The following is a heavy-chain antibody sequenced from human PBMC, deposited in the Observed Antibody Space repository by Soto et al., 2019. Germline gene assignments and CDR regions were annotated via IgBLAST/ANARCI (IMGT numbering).Heavy chain of an antibody. CDR3: ASGIQLWLRRINNGYSG. D-gene: IGHD5-18*01. CDR2: IIPMFGTA. J-gene: IGHJ4*02. CDR1: GGTFSAYA. V-gene: IGHV1-69*13. Sequence: SVKVSCKAPGGTFSAYAISWVRQAPGQGLEWMGGIIPMFGTANYAQRFQDRVTITADESTNTVYMELSSLRSEDTAVYFCASGIQLWLRRINNGYSGWGQGTLVTVSS.